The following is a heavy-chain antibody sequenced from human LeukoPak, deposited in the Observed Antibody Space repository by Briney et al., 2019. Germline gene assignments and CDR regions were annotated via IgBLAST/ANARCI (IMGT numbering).Heavy chain of an antibody. D-gene: IGHD5-24*01. CDR2: ISSSSSYI. J-gene: IGHJ4*02. V-gene: IGHV3-21*01. CDR1: GFTFSSYS. Sequence: GGSLRLSCAASGFTFSSYSMNWVRQAPGKGLEWVLSISSSSSYIYYADSVKGRFTISRDNAKNSLYLQMNSLRAEDTAVYYCARARRDGYKHLDYWGQGTLVTVSS. CDR3: ARARRDGYKHLDY.